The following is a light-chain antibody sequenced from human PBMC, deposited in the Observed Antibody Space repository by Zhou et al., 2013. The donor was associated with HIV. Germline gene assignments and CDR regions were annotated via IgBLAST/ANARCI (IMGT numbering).Light chain of an antibody. J-gene: IGKJ4*02. CDR2: QAS. CDR1: RTISPW. CDR3: QYYGDSSRT. V-gene: IGKV1-5*03. Sequence: DVQLTQSPPTLSASVGDKVTITCRASRTISPWLAWYQQKPGGAPKLLVYQASTLESRVPSRFSGRGSGADFHLSIVSLQPEDFATYYCQYYGDSSRTFGRGTRVEMK.